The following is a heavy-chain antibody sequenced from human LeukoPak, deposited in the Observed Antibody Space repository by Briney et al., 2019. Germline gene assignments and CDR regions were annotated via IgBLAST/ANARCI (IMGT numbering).Heavy chain of an antibody. CDR1: GGSFSGYY. CDR2: IYYSGST. CDR3: ARNDYYGSGSSDY. D-gene: IGHD3-10*01. Sequence: SETLSLTCAVYGGSFSGYYWSWIRQPPGKGLEWIGYIYYSGSTYYNPSLKSRVTISVDTSKNQFSLKLSSVTAADTAVYYCARNDYYGSGSSDYWGQGTLVTVSS. V-gene: IGHV4-30-4*08. J-gene: IGHJ4*02.